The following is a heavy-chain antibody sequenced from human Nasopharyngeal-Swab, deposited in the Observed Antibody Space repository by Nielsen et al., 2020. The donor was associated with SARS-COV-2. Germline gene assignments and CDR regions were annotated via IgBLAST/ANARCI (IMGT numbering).Heavy chain of an antibody. V-gene: IGHV4-34*01. Sequence: SQTLSLTCAVYGGSFSGYYWSWIRQPPGKGLEWIGEIKHSGSTNYNPSLKSRVTISVDTSKNQFSLKLSSVTAADTAVYYCARRWASGVTIFGVVALSNWFDPWGQGTLVTVSS. CDR2: IKHSGST. D-gene: IGHD3-3*01. CDR1: GGSFSGYY. CDR3: ARRWASGVTIFGVVALSNWFDP. J-gene: IGHJ5*02.